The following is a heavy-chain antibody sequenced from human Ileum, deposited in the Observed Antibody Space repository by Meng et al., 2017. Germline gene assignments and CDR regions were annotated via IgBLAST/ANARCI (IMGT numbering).Heavy chain of an antibody. CDR1: GFTGSSNY. Sequence: VSLVDEVGGSIQPGDSRKPSLGSSGFTGSSNYISLVRQAPGKGLGWVSVIYAGGTTYYADSVKGRFTISRDDSKNTVFLQMNSLRGEDTAVYYCAGRYSSGWYVHWGQGTLVTVSS. V-gene: IGHV3-53*01. CDR2: IYAGGTT. J-gene: IGHJ5*02. D-gene: IGHD6-19*01. CDR3: AGRYSSGWYVH.